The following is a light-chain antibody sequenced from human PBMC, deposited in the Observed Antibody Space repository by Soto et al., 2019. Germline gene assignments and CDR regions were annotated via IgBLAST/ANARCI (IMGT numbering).Light chain of an antibody. CDR2: LSSDGSH. Sequence: QSVLTQSPSASASLGASIKLTCTLSSGHSSYSIAWHQQQPEKGPRFLMKLSSDGSHIRGDGITDRFSGSSSGAERYLTISSLRSEDEADYYCQTWGTAVKVFGGGTKLTVL. CDR1: SGHSSYS. V-gene: IGLV4-69*01. CDR3: QTWGTAVKV. J-gene: IGLJ3*02.